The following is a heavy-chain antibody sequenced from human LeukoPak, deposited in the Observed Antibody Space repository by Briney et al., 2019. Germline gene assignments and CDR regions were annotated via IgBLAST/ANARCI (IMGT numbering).Heavy chain of an antibody. CDR3: TRDIGPYSSSSGSDY. D-gene: IGHD6-6*01. Sequence: PGRSLSLSCPASGFPFVDYAMSWVRQAPGKGLEWVGFIISKAYGGTTEYAASVKGRFTISRDDSKSIAYRQMNSLKTEDTAVYYCTRDIGPYSSSSGSDYWGQGTLVTVSS. CDR1: GFPFVDYA. CDR2: IISKAYGGTT. J-gene: IGHJ4*02. V-gene: IGHV3-49*04.